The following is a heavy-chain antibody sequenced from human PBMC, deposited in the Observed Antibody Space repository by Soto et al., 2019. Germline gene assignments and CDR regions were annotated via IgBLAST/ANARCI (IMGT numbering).Heavy chain of an antibody. D-gene: IGHD1-26*01. CDR2: IYHSGST. J-gene: IGHJ4*02. V-gene: IGHV4-38-2*02. CDR3: ARDSGRGSYFINNYFDY. CDR1: GCYISSGYD. Sequence: FETLSHTCTVSGCYISSGYDWGWIQQPPGKGLEWIGSIYHSGSTYYNPSLKSRVTISVDTSKNQFSLKLSSVTAADTAVYYCARDSGRGSYFINNYFDYWGQGTQVTVS.